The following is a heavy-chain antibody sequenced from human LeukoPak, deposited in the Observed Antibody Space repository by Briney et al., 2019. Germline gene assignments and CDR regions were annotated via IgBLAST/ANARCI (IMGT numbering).Heavy chain of an antibody. D-gene: IGHD2-2*01. CDR1: GGSFSGYY. Sequence: PSETLSLTCAVYGGSFSGYYWSWIRQPPGKGLEWIGEINHSGSTNYNPSLKSRVTISVDTSKNQFSLKLSSVTAADTAVYYCARGQLLPETVYYDYGMDVWGQGTTVTVSS. CDR2: INHSGST. J-gene: IGHJ6*02. CDR3: ARGQLLPETVYYDYGMDV. V-gene: IGHV4-34*01.